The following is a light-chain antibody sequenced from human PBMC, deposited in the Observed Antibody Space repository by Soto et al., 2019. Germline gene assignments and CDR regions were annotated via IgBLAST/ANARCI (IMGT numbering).Light chain of an antibody. CDR1: STDVGGYNY. V-gene: IGLV2-14*01. CDR2: EVS. Sequence: QSALTQPASVSGSPGQSITISCTGTSTDVGGYNYVSWYQHHPGKAPKLMIYEVSNRPSGVSNRFSGSKSGNTVSLTISGLLAEDEADYYCSSYTSSSILGVFGGGTKLTVL. CDR3: SSYTSSSILGV. J-gene: IGLJ2*01.